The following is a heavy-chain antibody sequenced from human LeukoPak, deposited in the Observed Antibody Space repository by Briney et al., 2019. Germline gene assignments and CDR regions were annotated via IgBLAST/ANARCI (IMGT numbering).Heavy chain of an antibody. V-gene: IGHV4-34*01. CDR3: VRHRDREMLVGP. Sequence: SETLSLTCAVYGGSFSGYYWSWIRQPPGKGLEWIGEINESGGTNYNPSLKSRVTISVDTSRNQFSLKVNSVIATDTAMYYCVRHRDREMLVGPWGQGTLVTVSS. CDR2: INESGGT. J-gene: IGHJ5*02. D-gene: IGHD3-10*01. CDR1: GGSFSGYY.